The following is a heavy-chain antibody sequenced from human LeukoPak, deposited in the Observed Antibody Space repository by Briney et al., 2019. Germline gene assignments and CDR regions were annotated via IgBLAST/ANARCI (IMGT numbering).Heavy chain of an antibody. CDR2: IRSKANSYAT. J-gene: IGHJ4*02. CDR3: TRGEPSYYGSGSYNKGVFDY. V-gene: IGHV3-73*01. CDR1: GFTFSGSA. Sequence: GGSLRLSCAASGFTFSGSAMHWVRQASGKGLEWVGRIRSKANSYATAYAASVKGRFTISRDDSKNTAYLQMNSLKTEDTAVYYCTRGEPSYYGSGSYNKGVFDYWGQGTLVTVSS. D-gene: IGHD3-10*01.